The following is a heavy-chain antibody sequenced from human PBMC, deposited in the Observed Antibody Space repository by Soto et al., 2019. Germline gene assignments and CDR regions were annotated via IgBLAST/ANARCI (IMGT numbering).Heavy chain of an antibody. D-gene: IGHD1-7*01. CDR2: VYRTGST. V-gene: IGHV4-4*02. Sequence: SETLSLTCAVSGASFTSNDWWTWVRQPPGRGLEWVGEVYRTGSTNYNPSLKSRVTISLDKSENQFSLKVTSLTAADTAVYYCASRDPGTSVDYWGQGTLVTVSS. J-gene: IGHJ4*02. CDR1: GASFTSNDW. CDR3: ASRDPGTSVDY.